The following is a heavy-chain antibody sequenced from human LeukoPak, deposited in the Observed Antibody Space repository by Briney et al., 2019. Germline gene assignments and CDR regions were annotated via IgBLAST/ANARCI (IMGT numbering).Heavy chain of an antibody. CDR3: AKNGDRGAYCTGGTCYPYFYYYMDV. V-gene: IGHV3-11*01. J-gene: IGHJ6*03. CDR2: ISSSGSTV. D-gene: IGHD2-15*01. Sequence: GGSLRLSCAASGFTFSDYYMSWIRQAPGKGLEWVSYISSSGSTVYYADSVKGRFTISRDNSKNTLYLQMNSLRAEDTAIYYCAKNGDRGAYCTGGTCYPYFYYYMDVWGKGTTVTI. CDR1: GFTFSDYY.